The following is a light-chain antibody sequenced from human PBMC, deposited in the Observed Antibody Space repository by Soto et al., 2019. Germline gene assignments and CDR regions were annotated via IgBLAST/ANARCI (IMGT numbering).Light chain of an antibody. CDR1: QSLLDSDDGNTY. Sequence: DIVMTQTPLSLPGTPGEPASISSRSSQSLLDSDDGNTYLDWYLQKAGQSPQLLIYTLSDPASGVPDRFSGSGSGTDLTLKISRVEAEDVGVYYCMQRIGFPYTFGQGTKLEIK. J-gene: IGKJ2*01. V-gene: IGKV2-40*01. CDR3: MQRIGFPYT. CDR2: TLS.